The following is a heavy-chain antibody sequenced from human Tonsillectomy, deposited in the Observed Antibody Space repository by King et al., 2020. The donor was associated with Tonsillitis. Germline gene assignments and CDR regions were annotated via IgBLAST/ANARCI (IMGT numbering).Heavy chain of an antibody. J-gene: IGHJ4*02. V-gene: IGHV3-33*08. CDR1: GFTFSSYG. CDR3: ARVGYYET. D-gene: IGHD1-26*01. Sequence: QVQLVQSGGGVVQPGRSLRLSCAASGFTFSSYGMDWVLQAPGKGLEWGAFIWYDGSNKYYAESGKGRFTIFRDNSKNTLYLQMNSLRAEDTAVYYCARVGYYETWGQGTLVTVSS. CDR2: IWYDGSNK.